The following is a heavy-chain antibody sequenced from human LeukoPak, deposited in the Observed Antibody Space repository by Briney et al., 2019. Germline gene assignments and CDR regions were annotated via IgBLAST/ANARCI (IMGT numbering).Heavy chain of an antibody. CDR1: GYPFTGYY. Sequence: ASVKVSCKASGYPFTGYYMHWVRQAPGQGLEWMGWINPNSGGTNYAQKFQGRVTMTRDTSISTAYMELSRLRSDDTAVYYCAREDQYGPRNFDYWGQGTLVTVSS. J-gene: IGHJ4*02. D-gene: IGHD3-10*01. CDR3: AREDQYGPRNFDY. CDR2: INPNSGGT. V-gene: IGHV1-2*02.